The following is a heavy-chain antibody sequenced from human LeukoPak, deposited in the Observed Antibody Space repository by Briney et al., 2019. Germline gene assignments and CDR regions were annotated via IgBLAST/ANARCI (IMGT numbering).Heavy chain of an antibody. J-gene: IGHJ4*02. CDR1: GNTLTELS. Sequence: GASVKVSCKVFGNTLTELSMHWVRQAPGKGLESMGGFAPEDGETIYAQQFQGRLTMTEDTSTDTAYMELSRLTSEDTAVYYCTTGRRYQLYDSWGQGTLVTVSS. CDR3: TTGRRYQLYDS. D-gene: IGHD1-1*01. V-gene: IGHV1-24*01. CDR2: FAPEDGET.